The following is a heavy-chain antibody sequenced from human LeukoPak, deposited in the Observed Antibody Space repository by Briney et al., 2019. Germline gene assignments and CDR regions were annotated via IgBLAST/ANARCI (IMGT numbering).Heavy chain of an antibody. D-gene: IGHD4-23*01. J-gene: IGHJ2*01. CDR2: IKQDGSEK. CDR1: GFTFSTYW. CDR3: ARAQFFVVTPYFDL. Sequence: GGSLRLSCAASGFTFSTYWMSWVRQAPGKGLEWVANIKQDGSEKYYVDSVKGRFTISRDNAKNSLYLQMNSLRAEDTAVYYCARAQFFVVTPYFDLWGRGTLVTVSS. V-gene: IGHV3-7*01.